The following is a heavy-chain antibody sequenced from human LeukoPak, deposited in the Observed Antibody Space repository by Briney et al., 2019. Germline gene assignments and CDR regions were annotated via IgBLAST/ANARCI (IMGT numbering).Heavy chain of an antibody. CDR3: ARAGYSSGWYYFDY. Sequence: SETLSLTCTVSGGSISSYYRSWIRQPAGKGLEWIGRIYTSGSTNYNPSLKSRVTMSVDTSKNQFSLKLSSVTAADTAVYYCARAGYSSGWYYFDYWGQGTLVTVSS. J-gene: IGHJ4*02. CDR1: GGSISSYY. D-gene: IGHD6-19*01. V-gene: IGHV4-4*07. CDR2: IYTSGST.